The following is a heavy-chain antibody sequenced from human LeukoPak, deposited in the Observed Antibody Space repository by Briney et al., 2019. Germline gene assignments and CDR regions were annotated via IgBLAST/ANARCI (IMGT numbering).Heavy chain of an antibody. V-gene: IGHV3-23*01. J-gene: IGHJ4*02. Sequence: GRSLRLSCAASGFTFSSYTMSWVRQAPGKGLEWVSTITTSDGNTYYADSVKGRFTVSRDNSKNTLFLQMNSLRAEDTAVYYCAKDGGLWVSAHWGDSWGRGTLVTVSS. CDR2: ITTSDGNT. CDR1: GFTFSSYT. D-gene: IGHD7-27*01. CDR3: AKDGGLWVSAHWGDS.